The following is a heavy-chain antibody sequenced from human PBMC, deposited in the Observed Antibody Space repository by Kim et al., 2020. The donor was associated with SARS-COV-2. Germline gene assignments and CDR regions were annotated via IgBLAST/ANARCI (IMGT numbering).Heavy chain of an antibody. V-gene: IGHV3-30*18. CDR2: ISYDGSNK. D-gene: IGHD5-18*01. Sequence: GGSLRLSCAASGFTFSSYGMHWVRQAPGKGLEWVAVISYDGSNKYYADSVKGRFTISRDNSKNTLYLQMNSLRAEDTAVYYCAKGIQRGVEMATAVDYWG. CDR1: GFTFSSYG. J-gene: IGHJ4*01. CDR3: AKGIQRGVEMATAVDY.